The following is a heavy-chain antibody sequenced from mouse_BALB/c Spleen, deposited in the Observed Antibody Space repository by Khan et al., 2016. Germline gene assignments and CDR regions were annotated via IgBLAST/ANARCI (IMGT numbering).Heavy chain of an antibody. CDR1: GYTFSNYW. Sequence: VQLPESGAELMKPGASVKISCKATGYTFSNYWIEWIKQRTGHGLEWLGEILHGSGRQNYNEKFKGKATFTADTSSNTADMQLSSLTSEDSAVYYCAKWLLGAMDYWGQGTSVTVSS. CDR2: ILHGSGRQ. CDR3: AKWLLGAMDY. J-gene: IGHJ4*01. V-gene: IGHV1-9*01. D-gene: IGHD2-3*01.